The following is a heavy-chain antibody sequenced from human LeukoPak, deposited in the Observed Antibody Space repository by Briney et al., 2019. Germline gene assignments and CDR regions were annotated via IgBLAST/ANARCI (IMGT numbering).Heavy chain of an antibody. CDR3: AKDIGLYEYSYGGDY. CDR1: GFTFDDYA. V-gene: IGHV3-43*02. Sequence: PGGSLRLSCAASGFTFDDYAMHWVRQAPGKGLEWVSLISGDGGSTYYADSVKGRFTISGDNSKNSLYLQMNSLRTEDTALYYCAKDIGLYEYSYGGDYWGQGTLVTVSS. D-gene: IGHD5-18*01. J-gene: IGHJ4*02. CDR2: ISGDGGST.